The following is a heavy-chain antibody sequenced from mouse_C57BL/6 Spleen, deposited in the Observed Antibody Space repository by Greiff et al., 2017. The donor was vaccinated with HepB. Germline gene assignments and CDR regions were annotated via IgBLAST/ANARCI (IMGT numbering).Heavy chain of an antibody. Sequence: EVQLVESGGGLVQPGGSLKLSCAASGFTFSDYYMYWVRQTPEKRLEWVAYISNGGGSTYYPDTVKGRFTISRDNAKNTLYLQMSRLKSEDTAMYYCARGDGSSYSEYYFDYWGLGTTLTVSS. J-gene: IGHJ2*01. D-gene: IGHD1-1*01. V-gene: IGHV5-12*01. CDR3: ARGDGSSYSEYYFDY. CDR1: GFTFSDYY. CDR2: ISNGGGST.